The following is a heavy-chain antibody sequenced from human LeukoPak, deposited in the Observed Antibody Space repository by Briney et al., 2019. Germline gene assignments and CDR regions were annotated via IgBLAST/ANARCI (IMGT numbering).Heavy chain of an antibody. D-gene: IGHD6-6*01. Sequence: NTSETLSLTCTVSGGSISSGDYYWSWIRQPPGKGLEWIGYIYYSGSTYYNPSLKSRVTISVDTSKNQFSLKLSSVTAADTAVYYCAIKYSRGHNAFDIWGQGTMGTVSS. CDR3: AIKYSRGHNAFDI. V-gene: IGHV4-30-4*08. CDR2: IYYSGST. CDR1: GGSISSGDYY. J-gene: IGHJ3*02.